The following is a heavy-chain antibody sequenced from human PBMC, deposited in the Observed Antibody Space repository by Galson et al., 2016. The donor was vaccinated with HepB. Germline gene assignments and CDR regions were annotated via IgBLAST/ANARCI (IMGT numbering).Heavy chain of an antibody. J-gene: IGHJ5*02. D-gene: IGHD3-10*01. CDR3: ARDHYGSGYTYDWFDP. V-gene: IGHV3-7*01. CDR1: GFIYSNSW. Sequence: SLRLSCAASGFIYSNSWMSWVRQAPGKGLEWVANIKQDGSETYYVDSVEGRFTISRDSAKNSLYLQMNSLRVEDSAVYYRARDHYGSGYTYDWFDPWGQGTLVTVSS. CDR2: IKQDGSET.